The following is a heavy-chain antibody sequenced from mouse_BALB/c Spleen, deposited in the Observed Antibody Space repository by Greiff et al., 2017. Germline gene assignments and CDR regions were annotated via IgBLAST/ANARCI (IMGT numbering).Heavy chain of an antibody. V-gene: IGHV3-8*02. J-gene: IGHJ4*01. CDR3: ARMGLPHFFYAMDY. CDR1: GDSITSGY. CDR2: ISYSGST. D-gene: IGHD2-4*01. Sequence: EVHLVESGPSLVKPSQTLSLTCSVTGDSITSGYWNWIRKFPGNKLEYMGYISYSGSTYYNPSLKSRISITRDTSKNQYYLQLNSVTTEDTATYYCARMGLPHFFYAMDYWGQGTSGTVSS.